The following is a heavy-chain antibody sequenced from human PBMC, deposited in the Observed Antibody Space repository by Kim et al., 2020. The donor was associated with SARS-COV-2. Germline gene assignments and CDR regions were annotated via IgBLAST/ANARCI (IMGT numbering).Heavy chain of an antibody. V-gene: IGHV4-59*01. Sequence: KSRVTISVDTSKNQFSLKLSSVTAADTAVYYCARERAYDFWSGYPWGMDVWGQGTTVTVSS. CDR3: ARERAYDFWSGYPWGMDV. D-gene: IGHD3-3*01. J-gene: IGHJ6*02.